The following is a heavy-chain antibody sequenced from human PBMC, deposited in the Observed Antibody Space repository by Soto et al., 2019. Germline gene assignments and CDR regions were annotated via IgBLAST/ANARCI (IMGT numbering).Heavy chain of an antibody. D-gene: IGHD6-19*01. CDR2: INSYNGNT. J-gene: IGHJ5*02. Sequence: VNVYRKSSGYSFTSNGISWVRQAPGQGLEWMGWINSYNGNTNYAQKLQGRVTMTTDTSTSTAYMELRSLRSDDTAVYYCAREPVAGIWFDPWGQGTLVTVSS. V-gene: IGHV1-18*01. CDR1: GYSFTSNG. CDR3: AREPVAGIWFDP.